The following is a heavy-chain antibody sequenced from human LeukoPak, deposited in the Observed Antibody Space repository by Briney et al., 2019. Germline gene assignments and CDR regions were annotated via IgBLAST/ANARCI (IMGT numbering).Heavy chain of an antibody. J-gene: IGHJ4*02. Sequence: ASVKVSCKVSGYTLSELSMHWVRQAPGKGLEWMGGFDPEDGETIYAQKFQGRVTMTEDTSTDTAYMELSSLRSEDTAVYYCATSMVRGVISALDYWGQGTLVTVSS. D-gene: IGHD3-10*01. V-gene: IGHV1-24*01. CDR2: FDPEDGET. CDR3: ATSMVRGVISALDY. CDR1: GYTLSELS.